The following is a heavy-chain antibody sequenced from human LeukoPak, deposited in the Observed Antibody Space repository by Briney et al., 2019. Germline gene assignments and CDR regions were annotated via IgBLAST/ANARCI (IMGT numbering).Heavy chain of an antibody. CDR3: AKEDSGWYSFDY. CDR2: IKQDGSEK. CDR1: GFTFSSYL. V-gene: IGHV3-7*03. J-gene: IGHJ4*02. D-gene: IGHD6-19*01. Sequence: PGGSLRLSCAASGFTFSSYLMSWVRQPPRKGLEGVANIKQDGSEKYYVDYVKGRFTISRDNAENSLYLQMNSLRAEDTAVYYCAKEDSGWYSFDYWGQGTLVTVSS.